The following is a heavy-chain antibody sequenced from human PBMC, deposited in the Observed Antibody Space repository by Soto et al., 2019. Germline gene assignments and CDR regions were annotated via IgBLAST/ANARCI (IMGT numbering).Heavy chain of an antibody. V-gene: IGHV3-23*01. CDR1: GFTFSSYA. Sequence: GGSLRLSCAASGFTFSSYAMIWVRQAPGKGLEWVSAISGSGGSTYYADSVKGRFTISRDNSKNTLYLQMNSLRAEDTAVYYCAKGRRKGYYYFDYWGQGTLVTVSS. CDR3: AKGRRKGYYYFDY. J-gene: IGHJ4*02. D-gene: IGHD3-22*01. CDR2: ISGSGGST.